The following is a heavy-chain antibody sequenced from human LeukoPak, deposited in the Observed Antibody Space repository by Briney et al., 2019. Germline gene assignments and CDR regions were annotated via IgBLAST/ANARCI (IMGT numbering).Heavy chain of an antibody. J-gene: IGHJ4*02. CDR1: GFTFSSYA. Sequence: GGSLRLSCAASGFTFSSYAMSWVRQAPGKGLEWVSAISGSGGSTYYADSVKGRFAISRDNSKNTLYLQMNSLRAEDTAVYYCAKRGNYCSSWYCYFDYWGQGTLVTV. CDR3: AKRGNYCSSWYCYFDY. D-gene: IGHD6-13*01. CDR2: ISGSGGST. V-gene: IGHV3-23*01.